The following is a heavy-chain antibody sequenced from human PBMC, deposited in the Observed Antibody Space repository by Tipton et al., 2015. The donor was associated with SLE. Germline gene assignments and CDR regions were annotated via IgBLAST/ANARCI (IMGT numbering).Heavy chain of an antibody. CDR3: ARLLGTTLTTGDWFDP. J-gene: IGHJ5*02. CDR1: GGSISSYH. Sequence: TLSLTCTVSGGSISSYHWSWIRQSPGKGLEWIGYIYYSGGTNYNPPLKSRVSISIDASRKQFSLKLTSVAAADTAIYYCARLLGTTLTTGDWFDPWGQGILVTVST. V-gene: IGHV4-59*08. D-gene: IGHD3-9*01. CDR2: IYYSGGT.